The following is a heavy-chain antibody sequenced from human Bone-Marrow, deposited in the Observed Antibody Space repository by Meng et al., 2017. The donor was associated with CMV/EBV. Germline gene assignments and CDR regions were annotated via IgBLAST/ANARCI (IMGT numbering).Heavy chain of an antibody. CDR1: GGSFSGYY. J-gene: IGHJ4*02. CDR2: INHSGST. CDR3: ARDEGGYFDY. V-gene: IGHV4-34*01. Sequence: GSLRLSCAVYGGSFSGYYWSWIRQPPGKGLEWIGEINHSGSTYYSPSLKSRVTISGDMSKNQFSLKLSSVTAADTAVYYCARDEGGYFDYWGQGTLVTVSS.